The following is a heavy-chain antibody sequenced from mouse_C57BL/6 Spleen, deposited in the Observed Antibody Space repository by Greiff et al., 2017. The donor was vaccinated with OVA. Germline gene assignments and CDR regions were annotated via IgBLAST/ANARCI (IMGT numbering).Heavy chain of an antibody. D-gene: IGHD6-5*01. Sequence: EVKLMESGGGLVKPGGSLKLSCAASGFTFSDYGMHWVRQAPEKGLEWVAYISSGSSTIYYADTVKGRFTISRDNAKNTLFLQMTSLRSEDTAMYYCARPYHYAMDYWGQGTSVTVSS. CDR3: ARPYHYAMDY. J-gene: IGHJ4*01. V-gene: IGHV5-17*01. CDR2: ISSGSSTI. CDR1: GFTFSDYG.